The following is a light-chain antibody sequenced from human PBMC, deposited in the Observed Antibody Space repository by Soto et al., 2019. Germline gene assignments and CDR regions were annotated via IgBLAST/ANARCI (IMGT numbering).Light chain of an antibody. V-gene: IGLV2-11*01. Sequence: QSALTQPRSVSGSPGQSVTISCTGTSSDVGRYDYVSWYQQHPGKAPKLIIYDVSERPSGVPDRFSGSKFGNTASLTISGLQAEDEADYFCSSYSISTAYLFGTGTKVTVL. CDR1: SSDVGRYDY. CDR3: SSYSISTAYL. J-gene: IGLJ1*01. CDR2: DVS.